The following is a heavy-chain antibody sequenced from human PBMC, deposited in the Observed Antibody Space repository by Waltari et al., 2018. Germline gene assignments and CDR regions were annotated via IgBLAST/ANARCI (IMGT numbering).Heavy chain of an antibody. CDR2: INPNSGGT. V-gene: IGHV1-2*02. CDR1: GYTFTGYY. Sequence: QVQLVQSGAEVKKPGASVKVSCQASGYTFTGYYMHWVRQAPGQGLEWMGWINPNSGGTNYAQKFQGRVTMTRDTSISTAYMELSRLRSDDTAVYYCARIYCIGGSCYPNWFDPWGQGTLVTVSS. D-gene: IGHD2-15*01. CDR3: ARIYCIGGSCYPNWFDP. J-gene: IGHJ5*02.